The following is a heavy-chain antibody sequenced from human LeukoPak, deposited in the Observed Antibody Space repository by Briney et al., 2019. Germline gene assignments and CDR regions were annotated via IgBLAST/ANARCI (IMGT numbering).Heavy chain of an antibody. J-gene: IGHJ3*02. CDR1: GGSISSSSYY. CDR2: IYYSGST. D-gene: IGHD3-3*01. Sequence: SETLSLTCTVSGGSISSSSYYWGWIRQPPGKGLEWIGSIYYSGSTYYNPSPKSRVTISVDTSKNQFSLKLSSVTAADTAVYYCARPRTSNQDFWSGFHPGKHDAFDIWGQGTMVTVSS. V-gene: IGHV4-39*01. CDR3: ARPRTSNQDFWSGFHPGKHDAFDI.